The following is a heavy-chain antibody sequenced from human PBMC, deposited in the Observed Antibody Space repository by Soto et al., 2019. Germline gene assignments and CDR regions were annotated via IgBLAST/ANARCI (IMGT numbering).Heavy chain of an antibody. CDR3: ARGPPPYSSGWYFYSFDP. V-gene: IGHV3-21*01. CDR1: GFTFSSYS. Sequence: PGGSLRLSCAASGFTFSSYSMNWVRQAPGKGLEWVSSISSSSSYIYYADSVKGRFTISRDNAKNSLYLQMNSLRAEDTAVYYCARGPPPYSSGWYFYSFDPWGQGTLVTVSS. J-gene: IGHJ5*02. CDR2: ISSSSSYI. D-gene: IGHD6-19*01.